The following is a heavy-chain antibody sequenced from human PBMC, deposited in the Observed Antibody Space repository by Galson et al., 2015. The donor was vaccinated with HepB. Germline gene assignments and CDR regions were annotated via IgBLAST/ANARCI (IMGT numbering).Heavy chain of an antibody. V-gene: IGHV3-49*03. CDR1: GFTFGDYA. J-gene: IGHJ6*02. D-gene: IGHD6-13*01. Sequence: SLRLSCAGSGFTFGDYAVSWFRQAPGKGLEWVGFIRSEPYGATTDYAASVRGRFIISRDDSNSIAYLQMNSLKTEDAGVYYCTTYFGYSSSWIVNYQNYGIDVWGQGTTVTVSS. CDR2: IRSEPYGATT. CDR3: TTYFGYSSSWIVNYQNYGIDV.